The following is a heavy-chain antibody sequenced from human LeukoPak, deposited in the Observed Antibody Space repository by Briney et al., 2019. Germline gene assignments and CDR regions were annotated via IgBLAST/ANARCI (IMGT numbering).Heavy chain of an antibody. CDR3: AKDIAAAGMGVFDY. V-gene: IGHV3-9*01. CDR2: ISWNSGSI. D-gene: IGHD6-13*01. CDR1: GFTFDDYA. Sequence: ALRLSCAASGFTFDDYAMHWVRQAPGEGLEWVSGISWNSGSIGYADSVKGRFTISRDNAKNSLYLQMNSLRAEDTALYYCAKDIAAAGMGVFDYWGQGTLVTVSS. J-gene: IGHJ4*02.